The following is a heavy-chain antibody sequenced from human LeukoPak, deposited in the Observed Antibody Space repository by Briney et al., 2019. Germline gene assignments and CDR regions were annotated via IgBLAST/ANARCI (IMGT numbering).Heavy chain of an antibody. CDR3: ARATEYQLHYHYYYMDV. CDR2: INPNSGGT. CDR1: GYTFTSYG. J-gene: IGHJ6*03. Sequence: ASVKVSCKASGYTFTSYGISWVRQAPGQGLEWMGRINPNSGGTNYAQKFQGRVTMTRDTSISTAYMELSRLRSDDTAVYYCARATEYQLHYHYYYMDVWGKGTTVTVSS. V-gene: IGHV1-2*06. D-gene: IGHD2-2*01.